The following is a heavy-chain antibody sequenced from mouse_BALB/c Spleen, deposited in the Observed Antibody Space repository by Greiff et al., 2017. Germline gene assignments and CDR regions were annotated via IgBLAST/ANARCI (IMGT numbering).Heavy chain of an antibody. Sequence: LQQSGAELVRSGASVKMSCKASGYTFTSYNMHWVKQTPGQGLEWIGYIYPGNGGTNYNQKFKGKATLTADTSSSTAYMQISSLTSEDAAVYFGERQDFLVRYFEVWGAGTTVTGSS. CDR3: ERQDFLVRYFEV. CDR2: IYPGNGGT. V-gene: IGHV1-12*01. J-gene: IGHJ1*01. D-gene: IGHD2-14*01. CDR1: GYTFTSYN.